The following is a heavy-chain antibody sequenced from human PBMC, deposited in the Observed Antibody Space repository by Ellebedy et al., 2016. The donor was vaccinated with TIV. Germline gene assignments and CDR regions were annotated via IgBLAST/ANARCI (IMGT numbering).Heavy chain of an antibody. CDR3: ARGLIGSGYGMDV. D-gene: IGHD6-19*01. CDR2: IISIFGSA. Sequence: ASVKVSCXASGGTFISYAISWVRQAPGQGLEWMGGIISIFGSANYAQKFQGRVTITADESTSTAYMDLSSLRSEDTAVYYCARGLIGSGYGMDVWGQGTTVTVSS. J-gene: IGHJ6*02. CDR1: GGTFISYA. V-gene: IGHV1-69*13.